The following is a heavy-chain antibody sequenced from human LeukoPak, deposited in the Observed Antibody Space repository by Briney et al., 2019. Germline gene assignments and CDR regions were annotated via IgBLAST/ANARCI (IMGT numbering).Heavy chain of an antibody. D-gene: IGHD3-16*01. CDR2: IYYSGST. Sequence: SETLSLTCTVSGGSISSSSYYWGWIRQPPGKGLEWIGSIYYSGSTYYNPSLKSRVTISVDTSKNQFSLKLSSVTAADTAVYYCARGSRVMLSGYNWFDPWGQGTLVTVSS. V-gene: IGHV4-39*01. CDR1: GGSISSSSYY. J-gene: IGHJ5*02. CDR3: ARGSRVMLSGYNWFDP.